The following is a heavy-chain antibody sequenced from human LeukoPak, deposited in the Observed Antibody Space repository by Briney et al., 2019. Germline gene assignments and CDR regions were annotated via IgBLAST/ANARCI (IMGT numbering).Heavy chain of an antibody. V-gene: IGHV1-18*01. J-gene: IGHJ4*02. D-gene: IGHD3-3*01. Sequence: ASVKVSCKASGYTFTSYGISWVRQAPGQGLEWMGWISAYNGNTNYAQKLQGRVTMTTDTSTNTAYMELRSLRSDDTAVYYCARDSLDYDFWSGYSYWGQGTLVTVSS. CDR1: GYTFTSYG. CDR2: ISAYNGNT. CDR3: ARDSLDYDFWSGYSY.